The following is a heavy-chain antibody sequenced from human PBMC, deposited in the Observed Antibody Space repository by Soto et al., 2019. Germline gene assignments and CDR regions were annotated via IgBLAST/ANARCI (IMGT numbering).Heavy chain of an antibody. CDR2: ISDNGGTT. J-gene: IGHJ4*02. D-gene: IGHD6-13*01. CDR1: EFTFSNYA. V-gene: IGHV3-23*01. Sequence: GGSLRLSCAASEFTFSNYAMSWVRQAPGKGLEWVSSISDNGGTTYYADSVKGRFTISRDNSKNTLYLQMNSLRAEDTAVYYCAKYPQQQRVYFDYCGQGTQVPVSA. CDR3: AKYPQQQRVYFDY.